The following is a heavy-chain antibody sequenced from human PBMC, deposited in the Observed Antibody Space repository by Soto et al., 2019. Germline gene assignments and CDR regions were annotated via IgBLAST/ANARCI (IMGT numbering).Heavy chain of an antibody. CDR1: GGSFSGYY. Sequence: SETLSLTCAVYGGSFSGYYWSWIRQPPGKGLEWIGEINHSGSTNYNPSLKSRVTISVDTSMNQFSLKLSSVTAADTAVYYCARVPYYHDTSPHWGQGTLVTVSS. CDR2: INHSGST. CDR3: ARVPYYHDTSPH. D-gene: IGHD3-22*01. V-gene: IGHV4-34*01. J-gene: IGHJ4*02.